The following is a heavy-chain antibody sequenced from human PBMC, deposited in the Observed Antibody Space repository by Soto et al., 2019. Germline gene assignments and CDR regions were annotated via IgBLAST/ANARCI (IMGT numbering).Heavy chain of an antibody. Sequence: EVQLVESGGGLVKPGGSLRLSCTASGFTFSKADMNWVRQAPGKGLEWVGQIYSKIYADKTDVAAPVKGRFTVSTNDSKNTVYLQMNALEIEDNAMYYCVTRFTAVATARFDYWGQGTPVTVSS. J-gene: IGHJ4*02. V-gene: IGHV3-15*01. D-gene: IGHD2-21*02. CDR1: GFTFSKAD. CDR3: VTRFTAVATARFDY. CDR2: IYSKIYADKT.